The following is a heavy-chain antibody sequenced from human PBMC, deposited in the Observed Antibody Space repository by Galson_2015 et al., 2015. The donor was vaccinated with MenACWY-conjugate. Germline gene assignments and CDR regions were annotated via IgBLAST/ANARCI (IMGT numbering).Heavy chain of an antibody. CDR3: AKTRSGYSGYGSPYFDY. CDR1: GFTFDGYA. V-gene: IGHV3-23*01. Sequence: SLRLSCAASGFTFDGYAMSWVRQAPGKGLEWVSSITSTGGSTYYTDPVKGRFTISRDNSENTLYLQMNSLRTEDTALYYCAKTRSGYSGYGSPYFDYWGQGTLVTVSS. CDR2: ITSTGGST. D-gene: IGHD5-12*01. J-gene: IGHJ4*02.